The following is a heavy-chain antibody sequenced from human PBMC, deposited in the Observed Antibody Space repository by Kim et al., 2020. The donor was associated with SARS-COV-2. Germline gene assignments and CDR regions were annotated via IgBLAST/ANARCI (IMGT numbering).Heavy chain of an antibody. CDR2: ISAYNGNT. CDR1: GYTFTSYG. J-gene: IGHJ3*02. Sequence: ASVKVSCKASGYTFTSYGISWVRQAPGQGLEWMGWISAYNGNTNYAQKLQGRVTMTTDTSTSTAYMELRSLRSDDTAVYYCARDVEGGYSYGYSDAFDIWGQGTMVTVSS. V-gene: IGHV1-18*04. D-gene: IGHD5-18*01. CDR3: ARDVEGGYSYGYSDAFDI.